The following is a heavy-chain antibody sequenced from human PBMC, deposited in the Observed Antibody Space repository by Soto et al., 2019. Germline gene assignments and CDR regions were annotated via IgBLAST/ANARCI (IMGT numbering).Heavy chain of an antibody. D-gene: IGHD1-26*01. J-gene: IGHJ4*02. CDR3: AVLVGATSSDY. CDR1: GGSVTAHH. Sequence: SETLSLTWFVSGGSVTAHHWSWIRQFPGQGLEWIAYTSYTGNTNYNPSLQSRVTISLDTSITTAYMELSSLTSDDTAVYYCAVLVGATSSDYWGPGTLVTVSS. V-gene: IGHV4-59*02. CDR2: TSYTGNT.